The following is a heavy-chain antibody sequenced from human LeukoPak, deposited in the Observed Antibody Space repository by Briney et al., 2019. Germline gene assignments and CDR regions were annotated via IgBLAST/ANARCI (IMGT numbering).Heavy chain of an antibody. D-gene: IGHD5-18*01. V-gene: IGHV3-23*01. Sequence: PGGSLRLSCAASGFTFSSYAMSWVRQAPGKGLEWVSAISGSGGSTYYADSVKGRFTISRDDSKNTLYLQMNSLRAEDTAVYYCANHAADTAMVYYLDYWGQGTLVTVSS. J-gene: IGHJ4*02. CDR1: GFTFSSYA. CDR3: ANHAADTAMVYYLDY. CDR2: ISGSGGST.